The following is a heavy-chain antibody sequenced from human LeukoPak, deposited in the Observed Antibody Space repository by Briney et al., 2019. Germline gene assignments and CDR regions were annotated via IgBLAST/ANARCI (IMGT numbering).Heavy chain of an antibody. D-gene: IGHD2-21*02. Sequence: SGTLSLTCAVSGGSISSSNWWSWVRQPPGKGLEWIGEIYHSGSTNYNPSLKSRVTISVDKSKNQFSLKLSSVTAADTAVYHCARDRGFCGGDCYSPHAFDIWGQGTMVTVSS. CDR1: GGSISSSNW. CDR3: ARDRGFCGGDCYSPHAFDI. J-gene: IGHJ3*02. CDR2: IYHSGST. V-gene: IGHV4-4*02.